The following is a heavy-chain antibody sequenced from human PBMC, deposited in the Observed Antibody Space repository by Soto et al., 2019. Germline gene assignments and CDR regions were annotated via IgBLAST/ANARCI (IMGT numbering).Heavy chain of an antibody. CDR3: ARKRGYSYGWFSYYYYGMDV. D-gene: IGHD5-18*01. CDR1: GFTFSSYW. V-gene: IGHV3-7*01. J-gene: IGHJ6*02. Sequence: EVQLVESGGGLVQPGGSLRLSCAASGFTFSSYWMSWVRQAPGKGLEWVANIKQDGSEKYYVDSVKGRFTISRDNAKNSLYLQMNSLRAEDTAVYYCARKRGYSYGWFSYYYYGMDVWGQGTTVTVSS. CDR2: IKQDGSEK.